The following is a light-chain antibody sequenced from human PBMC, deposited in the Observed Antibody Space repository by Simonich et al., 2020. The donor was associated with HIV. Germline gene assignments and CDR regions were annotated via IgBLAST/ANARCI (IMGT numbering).Light chain of an antibody. Sequence: QSVLTQPPSVSGAPGQRVTISCTGSSSNIGAGYDVHWYQQFPGTAPKLLIYANTHRPSGVPDRFSGSKSGTSASLAITGLQAEDEADYYCQSYDSSLSGVLFGGGTKLTIL. CDR2: ANT. J-gene: IGLJ2*01. V-gene: IGLV1-40*01. CDR3: QSYDSSLSGVL. CDR1: SSNIGAGYD.